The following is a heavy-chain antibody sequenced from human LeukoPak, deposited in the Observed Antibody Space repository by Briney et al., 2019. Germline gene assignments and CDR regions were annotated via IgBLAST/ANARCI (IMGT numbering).Heavy chain of an antibody. V-gene: IGHV3-64*01. D-gene: IGHD3-22*01. CDR3: ARVSSGYFDY. CDR1: GFTFSSYA. CDR2: ISSNGGST. Sequence: GGSLRLSCAASGFTFSSYAMHWVRQAPGKGLEYVSAISSNGGSTYYANSVKGRFTISRDHSKNTLHLQMGSLRAEDMAVYYCARVSSGYFDYWGQGTLVTVSS. J-gene: IGHJ4*02.